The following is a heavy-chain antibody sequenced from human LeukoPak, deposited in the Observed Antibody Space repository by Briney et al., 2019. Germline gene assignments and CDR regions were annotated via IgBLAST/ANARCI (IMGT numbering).Heavy chain of an antibody. V-gene: IGHV1-69*04. J-gene: IGHJ4*02. D-gene: IGHD3-3*01. CDR2: IIPIPGIA. Sequence: SVKVSCKASGGTFSSYAISWVRQAPGQGLEWMGRIIPIPGIANYAQKFQGRVTITADKSTSTAYMELSSLRSEDTAVYYCARGGGFWSGYWYYFDYWGQGTLVTVSS. CDR1: GGTFSSYA. CDR3: ARGGGFWSGYWYYFDY.